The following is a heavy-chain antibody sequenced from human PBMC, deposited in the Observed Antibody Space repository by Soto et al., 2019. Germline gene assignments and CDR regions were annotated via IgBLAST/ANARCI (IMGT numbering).Heavy chain of an antibody. V-gene: IGHV4-4*02. CDR1: GGSISSSNW. CDR3: ARDQPDSSGYSLDY. D-gene: IGHD3-22*01. CDR2: IYHSGST. J-gene: IGHJ4*02. Sequence: SETLSLNCAVSGGSISSSNWWSWVRQPPGKGLEWIGEIYHSGSTNYNPSLKSRVTISVDKSKNQFSLKLSSVTAADTAVYYCARDQPDSSGYSLDYWGQGTLVTVS.